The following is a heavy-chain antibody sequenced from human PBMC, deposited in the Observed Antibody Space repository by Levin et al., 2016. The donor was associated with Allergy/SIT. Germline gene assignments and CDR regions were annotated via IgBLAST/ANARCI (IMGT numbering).Heavy chain of an antibody. J-gene: IGHJ6*02. CDR3: AREPYYYDAGGMDV. CDR2: IYSGGST. D-gene: IGHD3-22*01. V-gene: IGHV3-53*01. Sequence: WIRQPPGKGLEWVSVIYSGGSTYYADSVKGRFTISRDNSKNTLYLQMNSLRAEDTAVYYCAREPYYYDAGGMDVWGQGTTVTVSS.